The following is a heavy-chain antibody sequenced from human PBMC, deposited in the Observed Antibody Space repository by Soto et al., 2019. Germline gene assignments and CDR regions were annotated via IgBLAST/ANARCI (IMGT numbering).Heavy chain of an antibody. CDR3: ARAMLLWSGWFDR. J-gene: IGHJ5*02. CDR1: GCTLTSYY. D-gene: IGHD2-21*01. CDR2: INPNSGGT. V-gene: IGHV1-2*04. Sequence: SVKVSCKASGCTLTSYYMHLVRQAPGQGLEWMGWINPNSGGTNYAQKFQGWVTMTRDTSISTAYMELSRLRSDDTAVYYCARAMLLWSGWFDRWGQGTLVTVSS.